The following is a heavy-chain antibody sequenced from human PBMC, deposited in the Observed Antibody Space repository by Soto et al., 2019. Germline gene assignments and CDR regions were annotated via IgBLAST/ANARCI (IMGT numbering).Heavy chain of an antibody. Sequence: ASVKVSCTASVYTFTISYMRWVLKAPGQGLEWMGWMNPNSGNTGYAQKFQGRVTMTRNTSISTAYMELSSLRSEDTAVYYCASGVITGTTVDYYYGMDVWGQGTTVTVS. CDR2: MNPNSGNT. CDR3: ASGVITGTTVDYYYGMDV. CDR1: VYTFTISY. V-gene: IGHV1-8*02. J-gene: IGHJ6*02. D-gene: IGHD1-1*01.